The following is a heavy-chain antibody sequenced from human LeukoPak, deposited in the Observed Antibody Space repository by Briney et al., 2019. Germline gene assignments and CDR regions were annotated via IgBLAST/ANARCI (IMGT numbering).Heavy chain of an antibody. CDR2: IDNDGGAT. CDR3: GKSPSTSWPSFDH. V-gene: IGHV3-23*01. D-gene: IGHD2-2*01. Sequence: GGSLRLSCAASGFTFGSYAMSWVRQAPGKGLEWVSTIDNDGGATYYADSANGRFIISRDNSYNTLSLQLNSLRVDDTAIYFCGKSPSTSWPSFDHWGQGTLVTVSS. CDR1: GFTFGSYA. J-gene: IGHJ4*02.